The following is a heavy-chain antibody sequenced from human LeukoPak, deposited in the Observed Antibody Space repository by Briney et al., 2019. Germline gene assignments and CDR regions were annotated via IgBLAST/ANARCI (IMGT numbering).Heavy chain of an antibody. Sequence: ASVKVSCKASGCTFTGYYMHWVRQAPGQGLEWMGWINPNSGGTNYAQKFQGWVTMIRDTSISTAYMELSRLRSDDTAVYYCARSPVLRYFDWLFYFDYWGQGTLVTVSS. J-gene: IGHJ4*02. CDR2: INPNSGGT. V-gene: IGHV1-2*04. D-gene: IGHD3-9*01. CDR3: ARSPVLRYFDWLFYFDY. CDR1: GCTFTGYY.